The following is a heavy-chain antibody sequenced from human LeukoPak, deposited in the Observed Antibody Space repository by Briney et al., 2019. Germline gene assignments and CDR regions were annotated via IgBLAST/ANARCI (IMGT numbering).Heavy chain of an antibody. CDR3: ARAGGSGSYYNNWFDP. J-gene: IGHJ5*02. D-gene: IGHD3-10*01. V-gene: IGHV4-38-2*02. CDR1: GYSISSGYY. Sequence: KPSETLSLTCTVSGYSISSGYYWGWIRQPPGKGLEWIGSIYHSGSTYYNPSLKSRVTMSVDTSKNQFSLKLSSVTAADTAVYYCARAGGSGSYYNNWFDPWGQGTLVTVSS. CDR2: IYHSGST.